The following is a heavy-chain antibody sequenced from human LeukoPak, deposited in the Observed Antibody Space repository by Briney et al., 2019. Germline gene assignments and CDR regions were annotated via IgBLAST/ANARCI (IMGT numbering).Heavy chain of an antibody. J-gene: IGHJ4*02. CDR2: IKPDGGET. CDR1: GFTFSSYW. Sequence: GGSLRLSCAASGFTFSSYWMNWVRQAPGKGLEWVASIKPDGGETYYVDSVKGRFTISRDNAKSSLYLQMSNLRADDTAVYYCAGSRITGDYFEYWGQGTLVTVSS. V-gene: IGHV3-7*03. D-gene: IGHD3-10*01. CDR3: AGSRITGDYFEY.